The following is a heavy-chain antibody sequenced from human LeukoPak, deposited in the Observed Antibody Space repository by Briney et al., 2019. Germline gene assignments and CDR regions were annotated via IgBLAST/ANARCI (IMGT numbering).Heavy chain of an antibody. CDR3: AKDHGSSDWYYFDY. V-gene: IGHV3-30*02. CDR1: GFTVSSNY. J-gene: IGHJ4*02. Sequence: PGGSLRLSCAASGFTVSSNYMSWVRQAPGKGLEWVAFIHYDGSNNYYADSVKGRFTISRDNSKNTLYLQMNTLRADDTAVYYCAKDHGSSDWYYFDYWGQGTLVTVSS. CDR2: IHYDGSNN. D-gene: IGHD6-13*01.